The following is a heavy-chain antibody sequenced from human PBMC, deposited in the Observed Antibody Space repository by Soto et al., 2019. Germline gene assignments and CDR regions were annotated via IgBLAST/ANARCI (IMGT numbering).Heavy chain of an antibody. V-gene: IGHV1-3*01. CDR2: INAGNGNT. D-gene: IGHD2-2*01. Sequence: AASVKVSCKASGYTFTSYAMHWVRQAPGQRLEWMGWINAGNGNTNYSQKFQGRVTMTRDTSASTAYMELSRLRSDDTAVYYCARGFSSTSCHPWDYYGMDVWGQGTTVTVSS. CDR3: ARGFSSTSCHPWDYYGMDV. J-gene: IGHJ6*02. CDR1: GYTFTSYA.